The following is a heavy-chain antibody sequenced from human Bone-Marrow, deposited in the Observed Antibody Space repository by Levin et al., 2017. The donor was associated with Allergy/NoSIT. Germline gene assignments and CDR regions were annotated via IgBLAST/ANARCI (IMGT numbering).Heavy chain of an antibody. D-gene: IGHD2-2*01. CDR2: INPNSGGT. V-gene: IGHV1-2*02. Sequence: ASVKVSCKASGYTFTGYYMHWVRQAPGQGLEWMGWINPNSGGTNYAQKFQGRVTMTRDTSISTAYMELSRLRSDDTAVYYCARDNLGYCSSTSCYERNWFDPWGQGTLVTVSS. J-gene: IGHJ5*02. CDR1: GYTFTGYY. CDR3: ARDNLGYCSSTSCYERNWFDP.